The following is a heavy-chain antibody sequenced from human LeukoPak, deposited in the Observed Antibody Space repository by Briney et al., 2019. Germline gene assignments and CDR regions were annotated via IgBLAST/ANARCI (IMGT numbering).Heavy chain of an antibody. J-gene: IGHJ4*02. CDR1: GFTLSSYS. CDR2: MNSDRYSNTI. D-gene: IGHD6-13*01. V-gene: IGHV3-48*01. CDR3: AKDSAYSSSWYYFDY. Sequence: GGSLRLSCAASGFTLSSYSMNWVRQAPGKGLEWISYMNSDRYSNTIYYGDTVKGRFTISRDNSKNTLYLQMNSLRAEDTAVYYCAKDSAYSSSWYYFDYWGQGTLVTVAS.